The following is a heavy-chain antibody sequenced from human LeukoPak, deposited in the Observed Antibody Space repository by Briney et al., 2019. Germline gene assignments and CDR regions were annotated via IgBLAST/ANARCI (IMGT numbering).Heavy chain of an antibody. V-gene: IGHV3-30*02. CDR1: RFSFSMYG. J-gene: IGHJ4*02. Sequence: GGTLRLSCEASRFSFSMYGMHRVRQAPGKGLEWVAFIRYDGSNKYYADSVKGRFTISRDNSKNTLYLQMNSLRAEDTAVYYCAKDRMYYFDYWGQGTLVTVSS. CDR2: IRYDGSNK. D-gene: IGHD2-15*01. CDR3: AKDRMYYFDY.